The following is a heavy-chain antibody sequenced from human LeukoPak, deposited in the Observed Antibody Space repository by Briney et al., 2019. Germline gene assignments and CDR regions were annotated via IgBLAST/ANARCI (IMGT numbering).Heavy chain of an antibody. CDR1: GFNFIVYS. V-gene: IGHV3-48*01. J-gene: IGHJ6*03. CDR2: IGISSDNT. CDR3: AREYSSSGFPYYYYYYTDV. D-gene: IGHD6-6*01. Sequence: GGSLRLSCAASGFNFIVYSMKWVRQAPGKGLEWISYIGISSDNTKYADSVKGRFTISRDKARTSLYLQMNSLRVEDTAVYYCAREYSSSGFPYYYYYYTDVWGKGTTVTVSS.